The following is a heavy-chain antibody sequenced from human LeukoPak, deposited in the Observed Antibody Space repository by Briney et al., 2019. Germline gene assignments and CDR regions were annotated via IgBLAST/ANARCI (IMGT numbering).Heavy chain of an antibody. CDR2: ISSSSSTI. J-gene: IGHJ3*02. D-gene: IGHD6-13*01. CDR1: GFTFSSYS. CDR3: ARVGQQLVVLSDAFDI. Sequence: GGSLRLSCAASGFTFSSYSMNWVRQAPGKGLEWVSYISSSSSTIYYADSVKGRFTISRDSAKNSLYLQMNSLRAEDTAVYYCARVGQQLVVLSDAFDIWGQGTMVTVSS. V-gene: IGHV3-48*04.